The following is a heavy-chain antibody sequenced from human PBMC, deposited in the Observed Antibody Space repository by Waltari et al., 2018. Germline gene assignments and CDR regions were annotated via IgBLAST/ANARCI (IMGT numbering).Heavy chain of an antibody. D-gene: IGHD6-19*01. Sequence: EVQLVESGGGLVQPGGSLRLACAASGFTFSNFEMNWVRQAPGKGLECVSYISSSGSTTHYADSVKGRFSMSRDNGKNILYLQMNSLRVEDTAVYYCARVPLAAYYHYMDVWGEGTTVTVSS. V-gene: IGHV3-48*03. J-gene: IGHJ6*03. CDR1: GFTFSNFE. CDR3: ARVPLAAYYHYMDV. CDR2: ISSSGSTT.